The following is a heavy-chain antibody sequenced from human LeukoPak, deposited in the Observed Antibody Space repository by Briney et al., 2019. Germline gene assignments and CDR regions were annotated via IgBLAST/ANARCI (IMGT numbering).Heavy chain of an antibody. V-gene: IGHV1-2*02. CDR1: GYTFTNYY. D-gene: IGHD1-7*01. J-gene: IGHJ4*02. Sequence: ASVKVSCKASGYTFTNYYMHWLRQAPGHGLEWMGWLNPNSGVTKYAQKFQGRVTMTRDTSISTAYMELSSLRSDDTAVYYCAREDNWNYDYWGQGTLVTVSS. CDR2: LNPNSGVT. CDR3: AREDNWNYDY.